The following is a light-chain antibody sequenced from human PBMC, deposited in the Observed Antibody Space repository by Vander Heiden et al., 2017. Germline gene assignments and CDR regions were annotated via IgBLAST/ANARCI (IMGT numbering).Light chain of an antibody. Sequence: IVMTQSQLSLPVSPGQSASISCRSSQILPHSNGFHYLDWYLQKPGQAPQLLIYLGSNRAAGVPDRFSGSGSGTDFTLNISRVEADDVGIYYCMQVLQTPLTFGGGTKVEIK. CDR1: QILPHSNGFHY. CDR2: LGS. J-gene: IGKJ4*01. V-gene: IGKV2-28*01. CDR3: MQVLQTPLT.